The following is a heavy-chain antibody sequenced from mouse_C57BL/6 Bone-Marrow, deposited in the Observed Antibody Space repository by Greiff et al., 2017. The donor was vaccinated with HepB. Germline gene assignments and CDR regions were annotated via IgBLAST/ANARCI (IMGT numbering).Heavy chain of an antibody. V-gene: IGHV1-82*01. CDR2: IYPGDGDT. J-gene: IGHJ3*01. Sequence: VQLQQSGPELVKPGASVKISCKASGYAFSSSWMNWVKQRPGKGLEWIGRIYPGDGDTNYNGKFKGKATLTADKSSSTAYMQLSSLTSEDSAVYFCARQWLRRGFAYWGQGTLVTVSA. CDR1: GYAFSSSW. CDR3: ARQWLRRGFAY. D-gene: IGHD2-2*01.